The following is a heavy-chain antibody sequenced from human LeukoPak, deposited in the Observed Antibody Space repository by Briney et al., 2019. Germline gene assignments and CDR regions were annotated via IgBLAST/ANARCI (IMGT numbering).Heavy chain of an antibody. CDR2: ISGSGGST. D-gene: IGHD1-1*01. V-gene: IGHV3-23*01. CDR3: ANRPRGERLDY. CDR1: GFTFSSYA. Sequence: GGSLRLSCAASGFTFSSYAMSWVRQAPGKGLEWVSAISGSGGSTYCADSVKGRFTISRDNSKNTLYLQMNSLRAEDTAVYYCANRPRGERLDYWGQGTLVTVSS. J-gene: IGHJ4*02.